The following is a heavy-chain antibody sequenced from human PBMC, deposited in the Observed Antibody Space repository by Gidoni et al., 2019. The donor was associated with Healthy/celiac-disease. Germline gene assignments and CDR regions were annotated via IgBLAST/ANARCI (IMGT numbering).Heavy chain of an antibody. Sequence: QVQLQESGPGLVKPSETLSLTCTVSGGSISSSYWSWIRQPPGKGLEWIGYIYYSGSTNYNPSLKSRVTISVDTSKNQFSLKLSSVTAADTAVYYCARGKAALTSFDYWGQGTLVTVSS. CDR3: ARGKAALTSFDY. D-gene: IGHD6-6*01. V-gene: IGHV4-59*01. J-gene: IGHJ4*02. CDR2: IYYSGST. CDR1: GGSISSSY.